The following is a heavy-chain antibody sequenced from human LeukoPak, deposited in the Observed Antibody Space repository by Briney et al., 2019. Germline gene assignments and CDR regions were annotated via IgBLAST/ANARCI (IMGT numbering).Heavy chain of an antibody. J-gene: IGHJ4*02. V-gene: IGHV4-39*01. CDR1: GGSISSTSYY. Sequence: SETLSLTCTVSGGSISSTSYYWGWIRQPPGKGLEWIGSIYYSGSTYYNPSLKSRVTISVDTSKNQFSLKLSSVTAADTAVYYCARHIPFYFDYWGQGTLVTVSS. CDR2: IYYSGST. CDR3: ARHIPFYFDY.